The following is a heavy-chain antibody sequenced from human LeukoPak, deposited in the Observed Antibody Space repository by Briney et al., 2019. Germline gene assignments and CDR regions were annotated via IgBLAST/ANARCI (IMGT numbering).Heavy chain of an antibody. Sequence: PGGSLRLSCAASVFTFSNFWMNWVRQAPGKGLEWVANIKQDGSVKHYVDSVKGRFTISRDNTKNSLYLQMNSLSAEDTAVHYCLGGNGWIFDYRGQGTMVTVSS. V-gene: IGHV3-7*01. J-gene: IGHJ4*02. CDR2: IKQDGSVK. CDR3: LGGNGWIFDY. D-gene: IGHD6-19*01. CDR1: VFTFSNFW.